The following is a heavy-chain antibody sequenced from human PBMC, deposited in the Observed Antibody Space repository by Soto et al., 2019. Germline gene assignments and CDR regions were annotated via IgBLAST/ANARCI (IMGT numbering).Heavy chain of an antibody. CDR1: GYSISSGNY. CDR3: ARDLLGYRGWFDP. J-gene: IGHJ5*02. CDR2: IYHSGGT. Sequence: SETLSLTCAVSGYSISSGNYWGWIRQPPGKGLEWIGSIYHSGGTYYSPSLKSRATISVDTSKNQFSLKLSSVTAADTAVYFCARDLLGYRGWFDPWGQGTLVTVSS. D-gene: IGHD6-13*01. V-gene: IGHV4-38-2*02.